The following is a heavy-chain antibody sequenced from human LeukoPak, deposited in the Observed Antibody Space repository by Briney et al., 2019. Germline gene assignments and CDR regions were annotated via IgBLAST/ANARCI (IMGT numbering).Heavy chain of an antibody. CDR2: IYPGDSDT. J-gene: IGHJ4*02. Sequence: GESLKISCKGSTGLFTGYWIGWVRQMPGKGLEWMGIIYPGDSDTRYSPSFQGQVTISADKSISTAYLQWSSLKASDTAMYYCARRDSYGYEEGFDYWGQGTLVTVSS. V-gene: IGHV5-51*01. D-gene: IGHD5-18*01. CDR1: TGLFTGYW. CDR3: ARRDSYGYEEGFDY.